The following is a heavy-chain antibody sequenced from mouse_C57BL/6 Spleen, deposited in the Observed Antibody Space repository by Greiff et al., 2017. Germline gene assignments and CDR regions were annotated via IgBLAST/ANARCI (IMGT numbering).Heavy chain of an antibody. D-gene: IGHD4-1*01. CDR3: ADNWADCEV. Sequence: QVQLQQPGAELVKPGASVKLSCKASGYTFTSYWMQWVKQRPGQGLEWIGEIDPSDSYTNYNQKFKGKATLTVDTSSSTAYMQRSSLTSEDSAVYYSADNWADCEVWGTGTTVTVSS. J-gene: IGHJ1*03. CDR2: IDPSDSYT. V-gene: IGHV1-50*01. CDR1: GYTFTSYW.